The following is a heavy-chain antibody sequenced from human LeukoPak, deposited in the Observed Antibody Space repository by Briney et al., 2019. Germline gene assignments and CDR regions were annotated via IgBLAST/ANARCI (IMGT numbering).Heavy chain of an antibody. Sequence: GGSLRLSCAAAGFTFSSYWMSWVRQAPGKGLEWVANIKQDGSEKYYVDSVKGRFTISRDNAKNSLYLQMNSLRAEDTAVYYCARDDCSSISCYHNWFDPWGQGTLVTVSS. D-gene: IGHD2-2*01. CDR3: ARDDCSSISCYHNWFDP. J-gene: IGHJ5*02. CDR1: GFTFSSYW. V-gene: IGHV3-7*01. CDR2: IKQDGSEK.